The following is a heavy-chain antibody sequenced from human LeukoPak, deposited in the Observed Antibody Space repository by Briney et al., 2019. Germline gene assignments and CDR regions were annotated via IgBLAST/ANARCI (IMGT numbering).Heavy chain of an antibody. V-gene: IGHV4-4*07. CDR1: GASISSYY. Sequence: SETLSLTCTVSGASISSYYWNWIRQPAGEGLEWIGRIHTSGSTNYNPSLKSRLTMSVDTSKNQFSLKLSSVIAADTAVYYCARYFDLWGRGTLVTVSS. J-gene: IGHJ2*01. CDR2: IHTSGST. CDR3: ARYFDL.